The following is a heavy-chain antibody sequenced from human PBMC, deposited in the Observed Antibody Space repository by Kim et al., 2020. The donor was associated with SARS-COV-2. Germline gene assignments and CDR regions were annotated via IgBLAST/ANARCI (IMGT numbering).Heavy chain of an antibody. D-gene: IGHD3-10*01. V-gene: IGHV4-34*01. CDR3: ARGAITMVRGVIISPYYYYGMDV. CDR1: GGSFSGYY. Sequence: SETLSLTCAVYGGSFSGYYWSWIRQPPGKGLEWIGEINHSGSTNYNPSLKSRVTISVDTSKNQFSLKLSSVTAADTAVYSCARGAITMVRGVIISPYYYYGMDVWGQGTTVAVSS. J-gene: IGHJ6*02. CDR2: INHSGST.